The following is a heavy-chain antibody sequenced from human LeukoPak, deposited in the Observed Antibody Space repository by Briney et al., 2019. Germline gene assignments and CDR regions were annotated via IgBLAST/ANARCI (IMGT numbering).Heavy chain of an antibody. Sequence: GESLKISCKASGYSFTSYWIGWVRQMPGKGLEWMGIIYPGNSDTRYSPSFQGQVTISADKSISTAYLQWSSLKASDTAMYYCARHSAGDSSGYYYPKWFDPWGQGTLVTVSS. J-gene: IGHJ5*02. V-gene: IGHV5-51*01. CDR3: ARHSAGDSSGYYYPKWFDP. D-gene: IGHD3-22*01. CDR1: GYSFTSYW. CDR2: IYPGNSDT.